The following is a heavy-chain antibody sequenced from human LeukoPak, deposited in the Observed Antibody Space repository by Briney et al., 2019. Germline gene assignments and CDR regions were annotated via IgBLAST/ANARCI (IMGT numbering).Heavy chain of an antibody. D-gene: IGHD6-13*01. V-gene: IGHV3-20*04. CDR2: INWNGGST. CDR3: ARDRFGIAAAVHDY. CDR1: GFTFDDYG. J-gene: IGHJ4*02. Sequence: PGGSLRLSCAASGFTFDDYGMSWVRRAPGKGLEWVSGINWNGGSTGYADSVKGRFTISRDNAKNSPYLQMNSLRAEDTAVYYCARDRFGIAAAVHDYWGQGTLVTVSS.